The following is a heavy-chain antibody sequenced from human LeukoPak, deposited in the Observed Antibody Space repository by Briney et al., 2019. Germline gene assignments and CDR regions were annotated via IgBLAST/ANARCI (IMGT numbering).Heavy chain of an antibody. CDR1: GFTFSNAW. D-gene: IGHD3-22*01. J-gene: IGHJ4*01. CDR2: IRYDGSNK. CDR3: AKERWLTPYGTASFDY. V-gene: IGHV3-30*02. Sequence: PGGSLRLSCVASGFTFSNAWLSWVRQAPGKGLEWVAFIRYDGSNKYYADSVKGRFTISRDNSKNTLYLQMNSLRAEDTAVYYCAKERWLTPYGTASFDYWGHGTLVTVSS.